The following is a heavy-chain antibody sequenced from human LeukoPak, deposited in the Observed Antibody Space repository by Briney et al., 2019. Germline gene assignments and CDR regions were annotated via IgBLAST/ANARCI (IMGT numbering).Heavy chain of an antibody. Sequence: PSETLSLTCTVSGGSLSSYYWSWIRQPAGKGLEWIGRIYTSGSTIYNPSLKSRVTMSVDTSKNQFSLKLSSVTAADTAVYYCAREGRSYDILTGYYACWFDPWGQGTLVTVSS. D-gene: IGHD3-9*01. CDR2: IYTSGST. CDR1: GGSLSSYY. CDR3: AREGRSYDILTGYYACWFDP. V-gene: IGHV4-4*07. J-gene: IGHJ5*02.